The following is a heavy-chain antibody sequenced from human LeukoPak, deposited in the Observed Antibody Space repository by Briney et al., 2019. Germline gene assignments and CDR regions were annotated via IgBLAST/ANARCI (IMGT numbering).Heavy chain of an antibody. CDR2: INQDGSEK. D-gene: IGHD6-13*01. Sequence: GGSLRLSCVASGFRFSSYWMSWVRQAPGKGLAWVANINQDGSEKYHVDSVKGRFTISRDNSKNTLSLQINSLRAEDTAVYYCARAYGKQQLVGDYWGQGTLVTVSS. CDR3: ARAYGKQQLVGDY. V-gene: IGHV3-7*02. CDR1: GFRFSSYW. J-gene: IGHJ4*02.